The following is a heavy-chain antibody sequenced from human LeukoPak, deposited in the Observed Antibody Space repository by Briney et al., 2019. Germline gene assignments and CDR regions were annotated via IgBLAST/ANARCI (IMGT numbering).Heavy chain of an antibody. V-gene: IGHV1-18*04. D-gene: IGHD3-9*01. J-gene: IGHJ4*02. CDR3: ARDEGVLRYFDWLFGFDY. CDR1: GYTFTSYG. CDR2: FSAYNGNT. Sequence: GASVKVSCKASGYTFTSYGISWVRQAPGQGLEWMGWFSAYNGNTNYAQKLQGRVTMTTDTSTSTAYMELRSLRSDDTAVYYCARDEGVLRYFDWLFGFDYWGQGTLVTVSS.